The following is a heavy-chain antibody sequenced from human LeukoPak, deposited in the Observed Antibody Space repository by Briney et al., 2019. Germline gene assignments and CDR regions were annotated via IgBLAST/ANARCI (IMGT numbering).Heavy chain of an antibody. CDR2: FSYSGST. Sequence: PSETLSLTCTVSGGSITSYYWSWIRQPPGKGLEWIGYFSYSGSTNYNPSLKSRVTISVDTSKNQFSLKLSSVTAADTAVYYCARLSGRGFGYWGQGTLVTVSS. CDR3: ARLSGRGFGY. CDR1: GGSITSYY. V-gene: IGHV4-59*08. D-gene: IGHD6-25*01. J-gene: IGHJ4*02.